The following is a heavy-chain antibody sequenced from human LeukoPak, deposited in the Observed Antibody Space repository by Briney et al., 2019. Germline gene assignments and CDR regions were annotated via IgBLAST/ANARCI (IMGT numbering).Heavy chain of an antibody. CDR1: GFTFSSYG. D-gene: IGHD6-19*01. J-gene: IGHJ4*02. CDR3: AKDTYSSGWYLDY. Sequence: GSLRLSCAASGFTFSSYGMHWVRQAPGKGLEWVAVISYDGSNKYYADSVKGRFTISRDNSKNTLYLQMNSLRAEDTAVYYYAKDTYSSGWYLDYWGQGTLVTVSS. CDR2: ISYDGSNK. V-gene: IGHV3-30*18.